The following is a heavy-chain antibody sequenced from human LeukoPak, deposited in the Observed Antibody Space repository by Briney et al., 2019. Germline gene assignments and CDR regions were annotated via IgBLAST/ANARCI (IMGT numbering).Heavy chain of an antibody. CDR3: ARDSSDAYNPEPGY. Sequence: RSGGSPRLSCAASGFTFRSYSMNWVRQAPGKGLEWVSFISGMSSTIYYADSVKGRFTISRDNAKNSVYLQMNSLRDEDTAVYYCARDSSDAYNPEPGYWGQGTPVTVSS. CDR1: GFTFRSYS. J-gene: IGHJ4*02. D-gene: IGHD1-1*01. V-gene: IGHV3-48*02. CDR2: ISGMSSTI.